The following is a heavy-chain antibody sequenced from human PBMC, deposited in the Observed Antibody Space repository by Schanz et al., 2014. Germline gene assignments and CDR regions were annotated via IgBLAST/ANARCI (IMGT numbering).Heavy chain of an antibody. Sequence: EVHLVESGGGLVQPGGSLRLSCAASGITFSSHSFNWVRQAPGKGLEWVSAINTGVNTYYADSVRGRFTMSRDNSKNTLYLQMNSLRAGDAAVYYCAKGRFGELSAFDIWGQGTMVTVSS. CDR2: INTGVNT. J-gene: IGHJ3*02. CDR1: GITFSSHS. D-gene: IGHD3-10*01. V-gene: IGHV3-23*04. CDR3: AKGRFGELSAFDI.